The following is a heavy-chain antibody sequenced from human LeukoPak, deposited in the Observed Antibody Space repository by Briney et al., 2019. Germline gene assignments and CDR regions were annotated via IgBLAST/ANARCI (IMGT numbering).Heavy chain of an antibody. D-gene: IGHD3-22*01. CDR3: TWDRDYDDNSEGWFGP. V-gene: IGHV4-59*02. Sequence: SETLSLTCSVPGGSVNSNCWNWIRQAPGRGLEWIGNVYYSGRTNYNPSLRSRVTISVDTAKNQSSLKLNSVTSEDTAVYYCTWDRDYDDNSEGWFGPWGQGTRVTISS. CDR2: VYYSGRT. CDR1: GGSVNSNC. J-gene: IGHJ5*02.